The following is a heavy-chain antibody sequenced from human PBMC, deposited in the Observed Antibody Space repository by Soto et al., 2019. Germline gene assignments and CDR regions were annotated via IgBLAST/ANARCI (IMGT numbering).Heavy chain of an antibody. D-gene: IGHD6-13*01. CDR3: ARSGQQLEHDY. CDR2: ISAYNGNT. J-gene: IGHJ4*02. CDR1: GYTFTSYG. V-gene: IGHV1-18*01. Sequence: QVQLVQSGAEVKKPGASVKVSCKASGYTFTSYGISWVRQAPGQGLEWMGWISAYNGNTNYAQKLQGRVTMTTDISTSTAYMELRSLRSYDPSVYYCARSGQQLEHDYWGQGTLVTVSS.